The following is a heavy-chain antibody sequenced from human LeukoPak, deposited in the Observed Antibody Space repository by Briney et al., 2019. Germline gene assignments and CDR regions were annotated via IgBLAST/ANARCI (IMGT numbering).Heavy chain of an antibody. CDR3: ARRGSYKSYNWFDP. J-gene: IGHJ5*02. CDR2: ISAYNGNT. V-gene: IGHV1-18*01. Sequence: ASVKASCKASGYTFTSYGISWVRQAPGQGLEWMGWISAYNGNTNYAQKLQGRVTMTTDTSTSTAYMELRSLRSDDTAVYYCARRGSYKSYNWFDPWGQGTLVTVSS. CDR1: GYTFTSYG. D-gene: IGHD2-15*01.